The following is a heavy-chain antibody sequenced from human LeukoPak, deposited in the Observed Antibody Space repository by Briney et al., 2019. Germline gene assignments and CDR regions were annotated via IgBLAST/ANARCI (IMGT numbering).Heavy chain of an antibody. CDR3: ARDLKRGGYSYGTGY. CDR1: GGSLSSYY. J-gene: IGHJ4*02. Sequence: SETLSLTCTVSGGSLSSYYWSWIRQPPGKGLEWIGDIYYSGSTNYKPSLNSRVTISVDTSKNQFSLKLSSVTAADTAVYYCARDLKRGGYSYGTGYWGQGTLVTVSS. D-gene: IGHD5-18*01. V-gene: IGHV4-59*01. CDR2: IYYSGST.